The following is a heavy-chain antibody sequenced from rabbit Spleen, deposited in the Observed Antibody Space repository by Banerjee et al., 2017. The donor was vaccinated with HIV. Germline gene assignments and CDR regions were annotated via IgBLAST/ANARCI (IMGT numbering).Heavy chain of an antibody. Sequence: QEQLVESGGGLVKPGASLTLTCKASGFSFSNKAVMCWVRQAPGKGLEWIGCIFTGSEATYYATWAKGRFTISKTSSTTVTLQMTSLTAADTATYFCATSGNTFYSPFNLWGPGTLVTVS. CDR3: ATSGNTFYSPFNL. CDR2: IFTGSEAT. D-gene: IGHD8-1*01. J-gene: IGHJ4*01. CDR1: GFSFSNKAV. V-gene: IGHV1S45*01.